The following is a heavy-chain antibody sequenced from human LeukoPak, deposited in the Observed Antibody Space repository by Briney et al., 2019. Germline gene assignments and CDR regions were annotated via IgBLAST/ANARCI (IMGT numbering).Heavy chain of an antibody. CDR3: ARDAGTSGSYYNYYYYGMDV. Sequence: GASVKVSCKASGGTFSSYAISWVRQAPGQGLEWMGRIIPILGIANYAQKFQGRVTITADKSTSTAYMELSSLRSEDTAVYYCARDAGTSGSYYNYYYYGMDVWGQGTTVTASS. J-gene: IGHJ6*02. CDR2: IIPILGIA. D-gene: IGHD3-10*01. V-gene: IGHV1-69*04. CDR1: GGTFSSYA.